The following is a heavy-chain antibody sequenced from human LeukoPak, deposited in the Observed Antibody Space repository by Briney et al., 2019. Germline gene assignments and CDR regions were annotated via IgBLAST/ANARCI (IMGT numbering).Heavy chain of an antibody. CDR2: IYHSGST. D-gene: IGHD6-6*01. CDR3: ARVIGSSSSFLYYYYYMDV. Sequence: PSETLSLTCAVSGYSISSGYYWGWSRQPPGKGLEWVGSIYHSGSTYYNPSLKRRVTISVDTSKNQFSLKLSSVTAADTAVYYCARVIGSSSSFLYYYYYMDVWGKGTTVTVSS. J-gene: IGHJ6*03. V-gene: IGHV4-38-2*01. CDR1: GYSISSGYY.